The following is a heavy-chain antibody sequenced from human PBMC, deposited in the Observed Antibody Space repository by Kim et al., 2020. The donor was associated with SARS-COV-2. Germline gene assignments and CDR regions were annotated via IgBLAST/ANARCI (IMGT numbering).Heavy chain of an antibody. Sequence: GGSLRLSCAASGFTFSSYSMNWVRQAPGKGLEWVSSISSSSSYIYYADSVKGRFTISRDNAKNSLYLQMNSLRAEDTAVYYCARDLPKYYDISPVISSYWGQGTLVTVSS. CDR2: ISSSSSYI. CDR1: GFTFSSYS. D-gene: IGHD3-9*01. J-gene: IGHJ4*02. V-gene: IGHV3-21*01. CDR3: ARDLPKYYDISPVISSY.